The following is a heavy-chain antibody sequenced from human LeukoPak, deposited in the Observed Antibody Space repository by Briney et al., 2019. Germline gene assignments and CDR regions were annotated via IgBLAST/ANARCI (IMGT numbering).Heavy chain of an antibody. CDR1: GYTFTSYD. CDR2: MNPNRGNT. D-gene: IGHD3-10*01. CDR3: ARNRMVRGGPGGY. J-gene: IGHJ4*02. Sequence: ASVKVSCKASGYTFTSYDINRVRQATGQGLEWMGWMNPNRGNTGYAQKFQGRVTMTRNTSISTAYMELSSLRSEDTAVYYCARNRMVRGGPGGYWGQGTLVTVSS. V-gene: IGHV1-8*01.